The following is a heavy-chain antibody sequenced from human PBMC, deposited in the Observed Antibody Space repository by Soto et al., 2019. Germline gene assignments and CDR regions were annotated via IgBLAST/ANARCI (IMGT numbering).Heavy chain of an antibody. CDR1: GFTFSSYG. J-gene: IGHJ4*02. D-gene: IGHD1-26*01. Sequence: QVQLVESGGGVVQPGRSLRLSCAASGFTFSSYGMHWVRQAPGKGLEWVAVISYDGSNKYYADSVKGRFTISRDNSKNTLYLQMNSLRADDTAVYYCANDFGAEIEYYFDYWGQGTLVTVSS. CDR3: ANDFGAEIEYYFDY. V-gene: IGHV3-30*18. CDR2: ISYDGSNK.